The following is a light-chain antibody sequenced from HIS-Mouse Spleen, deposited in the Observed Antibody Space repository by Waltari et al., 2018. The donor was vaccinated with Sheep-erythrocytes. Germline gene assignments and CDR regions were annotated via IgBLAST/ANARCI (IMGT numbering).Light chain of an antibody. CDR2: DVS. CDR3: CSYAGSYNHV. J-gene: IGLJ1*01. V-gene: IGLV2-11*01. Sequence: QSALTQPRSVSGSPGQSVTISCTCTTSDVGVYNYFSWYQQHPGKAPKLMIYDVSKRPSGVPDRFSGSKSGNTASLTISGLQAEDEADYYCCSYAGSYNHVFATGTKVTVL. CDR1: TSDVGVYNY.